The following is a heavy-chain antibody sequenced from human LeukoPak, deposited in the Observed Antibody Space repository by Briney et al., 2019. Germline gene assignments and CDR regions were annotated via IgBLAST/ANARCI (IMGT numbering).Heavy chain of an antibody. CDR2: IYYTGST. CDR3: ARGRYSGGWYDY. CDR1: RGSISTYY. D-gene: IGHD6-19*01. J-gene: IGHJ4*02. Sequence: SETLSLTCTVSRGSISTYYWSWIRQPPGKGLEYIAYIYYTGSTEYNPSLKSRVSISVDTSKNQFSLELNSVTAADTAVYYCARGRYSGGWYDYWGQGTLVTVSS. V-gene: IGHV4-59*01.